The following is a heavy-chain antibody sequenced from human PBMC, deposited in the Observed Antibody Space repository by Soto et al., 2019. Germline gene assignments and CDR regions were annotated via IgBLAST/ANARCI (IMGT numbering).Heavy chain of an antibody. Sequence: EVQLLESGGGLVQPGGSLRLSCAASGFTFSSYAMSWVRQAPGKGLEWVSAISGSGGSTYYADSVKGRFTISRDNSKNTLYLQMSSLRAEDTAVYYCAKDTTSLHSFDYSGQGTLVTVSS. V-gene: IGHV3-23*01. CDR3: AKDTTSLHSFDY. CDR1: GFTFSSYA. CDR2: ISGSGGST. J-gene: IGHJ4*02. D-gene: IGHD1-1*01.